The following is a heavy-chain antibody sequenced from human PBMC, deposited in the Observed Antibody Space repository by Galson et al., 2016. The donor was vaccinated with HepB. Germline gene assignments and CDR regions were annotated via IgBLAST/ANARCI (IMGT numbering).Heavy chain of an antibody. V-gene: IGHV1-18*01. CDR1: GYTFNSYG. Sequence: SVKVSCKASGYTFNSYGISWVRQAPGQGLQWMGWISAYNGNTNYAQKLQGRVTMTTDTSTSTAYMELRSLRSDDTAVYYCARDRYCSSTSCAKGFYYYGMDVWGQGTTVTVSS. J-gene: IGHJ6*02. CDR2: ISAYNGNT. D-gene: IGHD2-2*01. CDR3: ARDRYCSSTSCAKGFYYYGMDV.